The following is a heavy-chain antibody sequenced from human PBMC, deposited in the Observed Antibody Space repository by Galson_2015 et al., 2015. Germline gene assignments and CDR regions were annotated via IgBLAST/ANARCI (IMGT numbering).Heavy chain of an antibody. Sequence: SCKASGYTFTSYAMNWVRQAPGQGLEWMGWINTNTGNPTYAQGFTGRFVFSLDTSVSTAYLQISSLKAEDTAVYYCAREMITFGGVIVMHAFDIWGQGTMVTVSS. J-gene: IGHJ3*02. CDR2: INTNTGNP. D-gene: IGHD3-16*02. CDR3: AREMITFGGVIVMHAFDI. V-gene: IGHV7-4-1*02. CDR1: GYTFTSYA.